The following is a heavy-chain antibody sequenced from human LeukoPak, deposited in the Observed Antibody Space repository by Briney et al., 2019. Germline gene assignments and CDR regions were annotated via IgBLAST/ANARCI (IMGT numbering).Heavy chain of an antibody. D-gene: IGHD4-17*01. Sequence: SETLSLTCTVSGNSFGDYYWSWIRQPAGKGLEWIGRIYTSGSTTYNPSLKSRVTMSVDTSKSQFSLNLMAVTAADTAVYYCTRDTGTTGEVKFDPWGQGTLVTVSS. V-gene: IGHV4-4*07. CDR3: TRDTGTTGEVKFDP. CDR2: IYTSGST. J-gene: IGHJ5*02. CDR1: GNSFGDYY.